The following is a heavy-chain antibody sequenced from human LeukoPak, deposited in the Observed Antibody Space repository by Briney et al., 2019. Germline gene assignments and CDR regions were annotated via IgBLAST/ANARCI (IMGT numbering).Heavy chain of an antibody. CDR2: IYYSGST. Sequence: SETLSLTCTVSGGSISSYYWSWIRQPPCKGLEGIGYIYYSGSTNYNPSLKSRVTISVDTSKNQFSLKLSSVTAADTAVYYCAKGHCSGGSCYRGWFDPWGQGTLVTVSS. D-gene: IGHD2-15*01. J-gene: IGHJ5*02. CDR1: GGSISSYY. CDR3: AKGHCSGGSCYRGWFDP. V-gene: IGHV4-59*01.